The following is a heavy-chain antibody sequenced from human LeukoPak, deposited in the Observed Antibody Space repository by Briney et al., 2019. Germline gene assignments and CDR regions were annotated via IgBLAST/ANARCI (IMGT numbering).Heavy chain of an antibody. J-gene: IGHJ4*02. Sequence: GGSLRLSCAASGFTFDDYGMSWVRQAPGKGLEWVSGINWNGGSTGYADSVKGRFTLSRDNAMNSLYLQMNSLRAEDTALYYCARDLRSTIFGGGPSDYWGQGTLVTVSS. CDR3: ARDLRSTIFGGGPSDY. CDR1: GFTFDDYG. D-gene: IGHD3-3*01. V-gene: IGHV3-20*04. CDR2: INWNGGST.